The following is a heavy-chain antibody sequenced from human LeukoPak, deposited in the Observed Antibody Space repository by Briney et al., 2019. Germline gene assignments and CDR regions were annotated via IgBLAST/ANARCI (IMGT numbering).Heavy chain of an antibody. D-gene: IGHD6-6*01. CDR3: AREGEAARPLWILAYYYMDI. Sequence: GGSLRLSCAASGFTFSDYYMSWIRQAPGKGLEWVSYISSSGSTIYYADSVKGRFTISRDNAKNSLYLQMNSLRAEDTAVYYCAREGEAARPLWILAYYYMDIWGKGTTVTVSS. V-gene: IGHV3-11*04. J-gene: IGHJ6*03. CDR2: ISSSGSTI. CDR1: GFTFSDYY.